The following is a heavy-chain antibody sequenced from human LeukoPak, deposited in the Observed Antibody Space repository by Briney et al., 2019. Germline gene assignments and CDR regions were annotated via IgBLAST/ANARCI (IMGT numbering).Heavy chain of an antibody. CDR3: ARRSQSSLGDY. J-gene: IGHJ4*02. Sequence: PSETLSLTCAVYGGSFSGYYWSWIRQPPGKGLEWIGEINHSGSTNYNPSLKSRVTISVDTSKNQFSLKLSSVTAADTAVYYCARRSQSSLGDYWGQGTLVTVSS. CDR2: INHSGST. V-gene: IGHV4-34*01. CDR1: GGSFSGYY. D-gene: IGHD2-15*01.